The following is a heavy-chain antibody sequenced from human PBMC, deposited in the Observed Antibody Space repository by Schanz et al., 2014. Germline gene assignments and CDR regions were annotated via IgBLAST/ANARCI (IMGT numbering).Heavy chain of an antibody. CDR1: GFTFSSYA. CDR2: ISGSGGST. CDR3: AKGRFGELSAFDI. V-gene: IGHV3-23*04. J-gene: IGHJ3*02. D-gene: IGHD3-10*01. Sequence: EVQVVESGGGLVQPGGSLRLSCTASGFTFSSYAMSWVRQAPGKGLEWVSAISGSGGSTYYADSVKGRFTISRDNSKNTLYLQMNSLRAEDTAVYYCAKGRFGELSAFDIWGQGTWVTVSS.